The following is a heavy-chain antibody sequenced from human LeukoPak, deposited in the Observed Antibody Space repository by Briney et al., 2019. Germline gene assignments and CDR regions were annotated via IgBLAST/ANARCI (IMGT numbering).Heavy chain of an antibody. CDR2: IKEDGSDK. CDR3: ARSTAHAFDI. J-gene: IGHJ3*02. Sequence: PGGSLRLSCAASGFTFTTSWMSWVRQAPGKGLERVAHIKEDGSDKYYVDSVKGRFTISRDNAKNSLYLQMNSLRAEETAVYYCARSTAHAFDIWGQGTMVAVSS. V-gene: IGHV3-7*02. CDR1: GFTFTTSW. D-gene: IGHD5-18*01.